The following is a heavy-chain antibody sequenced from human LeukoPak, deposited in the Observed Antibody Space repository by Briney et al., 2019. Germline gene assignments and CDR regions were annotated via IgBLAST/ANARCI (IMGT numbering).Heavy chain of an antibody. CDR2: ISSSSSYI. J-gene: IGHJ4*02. D-gene: IGHD3-22*01. Sequence: GGSLRLSCAASGFTFSSYSMNWVRQAPGKGLEWVSSISSSSSYIYYADSVKGRFTISRDNAKNSLYLQMNSLRAEDTAVYYCAGTYYYDSSGYPDPLDYWGQGTLVTVSS. V-gene: IGHV3-21*01. CDR3: AGTYYYDSSGYPDPLDY. CDR1: GFTFSSYS.